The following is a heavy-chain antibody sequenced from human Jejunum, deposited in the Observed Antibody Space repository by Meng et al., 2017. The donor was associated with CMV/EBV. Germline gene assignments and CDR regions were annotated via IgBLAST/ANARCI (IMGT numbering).Heavy chain of an antibody. CDR1: GFSLSTSEVG. D-gene: IGHD2-2*01. CDR3: ALFTRSWFNP. CDR2: IYWDDDK. V-gene: IGHV2-5*02. Sequence: QISLKESGPTLGKPTQTLTLTCTFSGFSLSTSEVGVGWIRQPPGKALEWLAVIYWDDDKRYSPSLKSRLTITKDTSKNQVVLTLTNMGPVDTATYYCALFTRSWFNPWGQGTLVTVSS. J-gene: IGHJ5*02.